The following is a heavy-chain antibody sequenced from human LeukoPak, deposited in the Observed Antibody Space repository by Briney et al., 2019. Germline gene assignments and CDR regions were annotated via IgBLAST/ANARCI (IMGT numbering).Heavy chain of an antibody. J-gene: IGHJ4*02. D-gene: IGHD4-17*01. CDR1: GYTFTSYG. CDR2: ISAYNGNT. CDR3: ARRLYGDYEEDY. V-gene: IGHV1-18*01. Sequence: ASVKVSCKAAGYTFTSYGISGVRQAPGQGLEWMGWISAYNGNTNYAQKLQGRVTMTTDTSTSTAYMELRSLRSDDTAVYYCARRLYGDYEEDYWGQGTLVTVSS.